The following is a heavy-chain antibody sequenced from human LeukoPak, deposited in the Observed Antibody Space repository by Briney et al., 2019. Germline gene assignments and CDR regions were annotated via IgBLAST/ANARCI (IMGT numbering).Heavy chain of an antibody. V-gene: IGHV3-21*01. J-gene: IGHJ4*02. Sequence: GGSLRLSCAASGFTFSSYSMNWVRQAPGKGLEWVSSISSSSSYIYYADSVKGRFTISRDNAKNSLYLQMSSLRAEDTAVYYCAREVTHYDFWSGYRWGQGTLVTVSS. CDR2: ISSSSSYI. CDR3: AREVTHYDFWSGYR. CDR1: GFTFSSYS. D-gene: IGHD3-3*01.